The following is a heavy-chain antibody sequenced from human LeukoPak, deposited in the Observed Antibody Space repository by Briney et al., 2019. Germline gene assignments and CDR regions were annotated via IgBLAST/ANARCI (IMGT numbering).Heavy chain of an antibody. CDR1: GFTFTSYG. CDR2: IWYDGSNK. J-gene: IGHJ4*02. D-gene: IGHD5-12*01. CDR3: ARGGSGYDFDF. V-gene: IGHV3-33*01. Sequence: PGGSLRLSCAASGFTFTSYGMHWVRQAPGKGLEWVAVIWYDGSNKYYVDSVKGRFTISRDNSKNTLYLQMNSLRAEDTAVYYCARGGSGYDFDFWGQGPLVTVSS.